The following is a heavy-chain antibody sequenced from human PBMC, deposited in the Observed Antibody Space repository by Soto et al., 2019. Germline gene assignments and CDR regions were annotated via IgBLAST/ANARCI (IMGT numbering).Heavy chain of an antibody. CDR1: GFTFRSFT. V-gene: IGHV3-21*01. D-gene: IGHD6-13*01. J-gene: IGHJ5*02. CDR3: TRDASRDSSARGWFDP. CDR2: ISSNSAYI. Sequence: GSLRLSCAASGFTFRSFTMNWVRQAPGTGLEWVSTISSNSAYIYYTDALRGRFTISRDNAKNSLHLPMNSLRAEDTAVYYCTRDASRDSSARGWFDPWGPGTLVTVSS.